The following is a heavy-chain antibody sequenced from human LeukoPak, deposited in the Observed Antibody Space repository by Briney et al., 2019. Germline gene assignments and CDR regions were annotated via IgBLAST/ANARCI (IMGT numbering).Heavy chain of an antibody. CDR2: IYYSGGT. CDR3: ARRSPGRYYYDSSGYYIFDY. D-gene: IGHD3-22*01. CDR1: GGSISSSSYY. J-gene: IGHJ4*02. Sequence: SETLSLTCTVSGGSISSSSYYWGWIRQPPGKGLEWIGSIYYSGGTYYNPSLKSRVTISVDTSKNQFSLKLSSVTAADTAVYYCARRSPGRYYYDSSGYYIFDYWGQGTLVTVSS. V-gene: IGHV4-39*01.